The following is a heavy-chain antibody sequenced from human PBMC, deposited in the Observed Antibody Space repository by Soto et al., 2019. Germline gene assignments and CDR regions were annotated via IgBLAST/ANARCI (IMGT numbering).Heavy chain of an antibody. CDR1: GYTFTSYG. D-gene: IGHD5-12*01. J-gene: IGHJ3*02. CDR2: ISAYNGNT. V-gene: IGHV1-18*01. Sequence: QVQLVQSGAEVKKPGASVKVSCKASGYTFTSYGLSWVRQAPGQGLEWMGWISAYNGNTNYAQKLQGRVTMTTDTSTSTAYMELRSLRSDDTAVYYCARDQVLYSGYVSHAFDIWGQGTMVTVSS. CDR3: ARDQVLYSGYVSHAFDI.